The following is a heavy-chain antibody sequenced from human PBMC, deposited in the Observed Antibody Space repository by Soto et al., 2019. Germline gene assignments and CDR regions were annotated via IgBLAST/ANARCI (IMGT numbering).Heavy chain of an antibody. CDR2: IYSGGST. CDR3: ARGLGYCSGGSCTGFDP. Sequence: EVQLVESGGGLVQPGGSLRLSCAASGFTVSSNYMSWVRQAPGKGLEWVSVIYSGGSTYYADSVKGRFTISRDNSKNTLYLQMNSLRAEDTAVYYCARGLGYCSGGSCTGFDPWGQGTLVTVSS. V-gene: IGHV3-66*01. D-gene: IGHD2-15*01. CDR1: GFTVSSNY. J-gene: IGHJ5*02.